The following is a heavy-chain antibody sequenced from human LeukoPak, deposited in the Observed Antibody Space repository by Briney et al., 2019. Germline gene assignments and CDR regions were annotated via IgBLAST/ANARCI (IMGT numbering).Heavy chain of an antibody. D-gene: IGHD3-16*01. CDR3: ARRRAWVPPLFDY. V-gene: IGHV4-4*07. CDR2: IDSGGST. CDR1: GGSISGNH. J-gene: IGHJ4*02. Sequence: PSETLSLTCYVSGGSISGNHMTWIRQPAGKGLEWIGRIDSGGSTNLNPSLMSRVTMSVDTSKSQFSLKLSSVTAADTAVYYCARRRAWVPPLFDYWGQGTLVTVSS.